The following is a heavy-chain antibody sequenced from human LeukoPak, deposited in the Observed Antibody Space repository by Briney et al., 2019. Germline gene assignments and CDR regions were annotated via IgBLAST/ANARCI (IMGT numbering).Heavy chain of an antibody. D-gene: IGHD2-15*01. CDR1: GGSIGSYY. CDR3: ARATPDWFDP. CDR2: IHYSGST. V-gene: IGHV4-59*01. Sequence: PSETLSLTCTVSGGSIGSYYWNWIRQPPGKGLEWIGYIHYSGSTNHNASLKSRVTISVDTSKNQFSLKLSSVTAADTAVYYCARATPDWFDPWGQGTLVTVSS. J-gene: IGHJ5*02.